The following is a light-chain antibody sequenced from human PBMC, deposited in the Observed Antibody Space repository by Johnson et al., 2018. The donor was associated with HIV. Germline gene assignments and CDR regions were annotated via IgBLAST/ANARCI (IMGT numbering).Light chain of an antibody. Sequence: QSVLTQPPSVSAAPGQKVTISCSGSSSNIGNNYVSWYQQLPGTAPKLLIYDHNKRPSGIPDRFSGSKSGTSATLGITGLQTGDEADYYCGTWDNSLSTGGVFGTGTKVTVL. J-gene: IGLJ1*01. V-gene: IGLV1-51*01. CDR2: DHN. CDR3: GTWDNSLSTGGV. CDR1: SSNIGNNY.